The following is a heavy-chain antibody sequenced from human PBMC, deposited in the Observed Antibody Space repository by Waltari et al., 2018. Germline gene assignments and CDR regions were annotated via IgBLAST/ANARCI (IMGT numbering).Heavy chain of an antibody. J-gene: IGHJ6*02. Sequence: QVRLVQSGTEVKRPGASVKVSCKASGFTFNNFGFSWVRQAPGQGLEWMGWMNTPIGNSAFAEKFQGRVTMTRDTSINTAYMELSGLRSEDTAVYYCAREFRSAAGHLNGMDIWGQGTAVTVSS. CDR2: MNTPIGNS. CDR3: AREFRSAAGHLNGMDI. CDR1: GFTFNNFG. D-gene: IGHD6-19*01. V-gene: IGHV1-8*02.